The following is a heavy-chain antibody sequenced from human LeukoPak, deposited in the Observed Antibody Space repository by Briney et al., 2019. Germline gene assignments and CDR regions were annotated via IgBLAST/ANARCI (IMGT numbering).Heavy chain of an antibody. CDR1: GFTFSSYS. Sequence: GGSLRLSCAASGFTFSSYSMNWVRQAPGKGLEWVSSISSSSSYIYYADSVKGRFTISRDNAKNSLYLQMNSLRAEDTAVYYCAGDLGSSWYSFSSGWYYDYWGQGTLVTVSS. D-gene: IGHD6-13*01. V-gene: IGHV3-21*01. J-gene: IGHJ4*02. CDR2: ISSSSSYI. CDR3: AGDLGSSWYSFSSGWYYDY.